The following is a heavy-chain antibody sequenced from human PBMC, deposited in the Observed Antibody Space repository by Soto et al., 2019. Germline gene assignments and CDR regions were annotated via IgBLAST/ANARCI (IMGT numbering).Heavy chain of an antibody. CDR1: GGSFSGYY. V-gene: IGHV4-34*01. Sequence: QVQLQQWGAGLLKPSETLSLTCAVYGGSFSGYYWSWIRQPPGKGLEWIGEINHSGSTNYTPSLKSRVTISVDTSKNQFSLKLSSVTAADTAVYYCGMGNVVVPAAIHWGQGTLVTVSS. CDR3: GMGNVVVPAAIH. D-gene: IGHD2-2*01. J-gene: IGHJ4*02. CDR2: INHSGST.